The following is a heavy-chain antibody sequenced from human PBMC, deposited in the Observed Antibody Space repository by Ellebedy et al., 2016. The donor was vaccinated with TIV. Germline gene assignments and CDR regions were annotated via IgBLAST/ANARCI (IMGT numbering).Heavy chain of an antibody. V-gene: IGHV4-59*01. CDR1: GGSISSYY. CDR3: ARAGNYYDSSGDPPDFDY. J-gene: IGHJ4*02. D-gene: IGHD3-22*01. Sequence: SETLSLTXTVSGGSISSYYWSWIRQPPGKGLEWIGYIYYSGSTNYNPSLKSRVTISVDTSKNQFSLKLSSVTAADTAVYYCARAGNYYDSSGDPPDFDYWGQGTLVTVSS. CDR2: IYYSGST.